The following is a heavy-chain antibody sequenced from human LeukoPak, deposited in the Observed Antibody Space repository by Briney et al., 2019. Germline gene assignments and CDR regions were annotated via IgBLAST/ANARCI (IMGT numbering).Heavy chain of an antibody. V-gene: IGHV3-7*01. CDR1: GFSFSDYW. Sequence: GGCLRLSCTASGFSFSDYWISWARQAPGKGLEWVANIKQDGSEKYYVDSVKGRFTISRDNAKNSLYLQMNSLRAEDTAVYYCARDDGPIAAAGTDYWGQGTLVTVSS. D-gene: IGHD6-13*01. J-gene: IGHJ4*02. CDR3: ARDDGPIAAAGTDY. CDR2: IKQDGSEK.